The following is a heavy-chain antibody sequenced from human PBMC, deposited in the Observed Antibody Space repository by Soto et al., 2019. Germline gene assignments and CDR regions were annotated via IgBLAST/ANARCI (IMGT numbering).Heavy chain of an antibody. CDR2: IVVGSGNT. V-gene: IGHV1-58*01. Sequence: SVKVSCKASGFTFNSSAVQWVRQARGQRLEWIGWIVVGSGNTNYAQKFQERVTSTRDMSTSTAYRELSSLRSEDTAVYYCAADTAVVVTARRALNYWGQGTLVTVSS. D-gene: IGHD2-21*02. J-gene: IGHJ4*02. CDR3: AADTAVVVTARRALNY. CDR1: GFTFNSSA.